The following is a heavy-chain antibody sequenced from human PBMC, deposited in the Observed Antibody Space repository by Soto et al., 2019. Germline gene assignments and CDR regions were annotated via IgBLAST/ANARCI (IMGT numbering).Heavy chain of an antibody. J-gene: IGHJ4*02. D-gene: IGHD3-10*01. Sequence: XETLSLTCSVYGWSFSGYYWSWIRQPPGKGLEWIGEINHSGSTNYNPSLKSRVTISVDTSKNQFSLKLSSVTAADTAVYYCARERFPRRYYDYWGQGTLVTVSS. CDR1: GWSFSGYY. V-gene: IGHV4-34*01. CDR3: ARERFPRRYYDY. CDR2: INHSGST.